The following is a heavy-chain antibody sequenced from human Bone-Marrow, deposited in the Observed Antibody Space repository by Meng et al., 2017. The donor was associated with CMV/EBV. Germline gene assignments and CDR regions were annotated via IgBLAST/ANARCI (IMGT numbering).Heavy chain of an antibody. V-gene: IGHV4-39*07. CDR2: IYYSGST. CDR1: GGSISSSSYY. D-gene: IGHD2-2*01. Sequence: SETLSLTCTVSGGSISSSSYYWGWIRQPPGKGLEWIGSIYYSGSTYYNPSLKSRVTISVDTSKNQFSLKLSSVTAADTAVYYCARGDCSSTSCYPYYGMDVWGQGTTVIVSS. CDR3: ARGDCSSTSCYPYYGMDV. J-gene: IGHJ6*02.